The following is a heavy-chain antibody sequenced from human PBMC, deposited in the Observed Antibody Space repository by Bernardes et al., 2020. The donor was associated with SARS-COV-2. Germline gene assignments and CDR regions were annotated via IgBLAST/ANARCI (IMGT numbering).Heavy chain of an antibody. D-gene: IGHD3-3*01. CDR3: ARVFGITIFGVVIVGAFDI. J-gene: IGHJ3*02. V-gene: IGHV4-61*01. CDR1: GGSVSSGSYY. Sequence: SETLSLTCTVSGGSVSSGSYYWSWIRQPPGKGLEWIGYIDYSGSTNYNPSLKSRVTISVDTSKNQFSLKLSSVTAADTAVYYCARVFGITIFGVVIVGAFDIWGQGTMVTVSS. CDR2: IDYSGST.